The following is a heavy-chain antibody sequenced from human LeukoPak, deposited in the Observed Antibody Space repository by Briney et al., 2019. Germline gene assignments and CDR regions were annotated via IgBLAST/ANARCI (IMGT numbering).Heavy chain of an antibody. CDR1: GFTFSSYG. CDR2: IRYDGSNK. D-gene: IGHD3-22*01. CDR3: AKDGRGSGYFPDY. V-gene: IGHV3-30*02. J-gene: IGHJ4*02. Sequence: GGSLRLSCAASGFTFSSYGMHWVRQAPGKGLEWVAFIRYDGSNKYYADSVKGRFTISRDNSKNTLYLQMNILRPEDSAVHYCAKDGRGSGYFPDYWGQGTLVTVSS.